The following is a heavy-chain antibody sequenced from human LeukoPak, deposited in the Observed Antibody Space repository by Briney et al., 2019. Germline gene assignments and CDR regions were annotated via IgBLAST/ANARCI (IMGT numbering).Heavy chain of an antibody. D-gene: IGHD5-12*01. V-gene: IGHV4-39*07. Sequence: SETLSLTCTVSGGSISSSSYYWGWIRQPPGKGLEWIGSIYYSGSTYYNPSLKSRVTISVDTSKNQFSLKPSSVTAADTAVYYCAREGGGYDSHYYMDVWGKGTTVTVSS. CDR2: IYYSGST. CDR3: AREGGGYDSHYYMDV. J-gene: IGHJ6*03. CDR1: GGSISSSSYY.